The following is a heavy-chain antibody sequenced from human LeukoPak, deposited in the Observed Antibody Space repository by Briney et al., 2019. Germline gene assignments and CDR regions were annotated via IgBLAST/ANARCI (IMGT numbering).Heavy chain of an antibody. CDR1: GYTFTSYD. Sequence: ASVKVSCKASGYTFTSYDINWVRQATGQGLEWMGWMNPNSGNTGYAQQFQGRGTMTRNTSISTAYMELSSLRSEDTAVYYCARDGRVSGWYNWFDPWGQGTLVTVSS. J-gene: IGHJ5*02. CDR2: MNPNSGNT. CDR3: ARDGRVSGWYNWFDP. V-gene: IGHV1-8*01. D-gene: IGHD6-19*01.